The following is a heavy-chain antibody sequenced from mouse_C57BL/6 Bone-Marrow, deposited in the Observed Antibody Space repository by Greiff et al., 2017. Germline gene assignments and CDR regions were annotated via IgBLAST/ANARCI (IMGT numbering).Heavy chain of an antibody. CDR1: GYSITSGYY. J-gene: IGHJ3*01. V-gene: IGHV3-6*01. CDR2: ISYDGSN. D-gene: IGHD2-4*01. CDR3: ARDVGDYDVFAY. Sequence: VQLVESGPGLVKPSQSLSLTCSVTGYSITSGYYWNWIRQFPGNKLEWIGYISYDGSNNYNPSLQNRISITRDTSKNQVFLKLNSVTTEDTATYYCARDVGDYDVFAYWGQGTLVTVSA.